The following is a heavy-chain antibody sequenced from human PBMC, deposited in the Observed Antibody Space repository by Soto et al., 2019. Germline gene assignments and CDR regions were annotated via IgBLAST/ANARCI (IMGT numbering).Heavy chain of an antibody. CDR1: GGSIGGVGYS. V-gene: IGHV4-30-2*01. CDR2: MYHSGTF. Sequence: SETLSLTCAVSGGSIGGVGYSWSWIRQPPEGGLEWIGYMYHSGTFLKSPSLKTRLTMSLDMSKNQFSLTLNSMTAADTAVYFCARYRFSGKRWSKFDYWGQGSLVTVSS. CDR3: ARYRFSGKRWSKFDY. D-gene: IGHD3-16*02. J-gene: IGHJ4*02.